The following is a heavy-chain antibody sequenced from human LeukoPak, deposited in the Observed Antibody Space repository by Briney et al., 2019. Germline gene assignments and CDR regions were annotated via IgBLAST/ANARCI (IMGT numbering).Heavy chain of an antibody. D-gene: IGHD4-17*01. J-gene: IGHJ4*02. Sequence: GGSLRLSCAASGFSVSIKYMNWVRQAPGKGLEWVSILYSSGTTYYANSVKGRFTISRDNSENKLFLQMNSLRAEDTAVYYCVKRRGDNGSPDYWGQGTLVTVSS. CDR2: LYSSGTT. CDR3: VKRRGDNGSPDY. V-gene: IGHV3-53*01. CDR1: GFSVSIKY.